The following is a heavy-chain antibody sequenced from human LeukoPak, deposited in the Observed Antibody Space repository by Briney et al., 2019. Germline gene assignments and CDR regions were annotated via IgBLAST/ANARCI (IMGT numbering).Heavy chain of an antibody. J-gene: IGHJ4*02. CDR3: ARSGIAARPLDY. Sequence: GGSLRLSCAASGFTFSSYAMHWVRQAPGKGLEWVAVISYDGSNKYHADSVKGRFTISRDNSKNTLYLQMNSLRAEDTAVYYCARSGIAARPLDYWGQGTLVTVSS. CDR2: ISYDGSNK. V-gene: IGHV3-30-3*01. D-gene: IGHD6-6*01. CDR1: GFTFSSYA.